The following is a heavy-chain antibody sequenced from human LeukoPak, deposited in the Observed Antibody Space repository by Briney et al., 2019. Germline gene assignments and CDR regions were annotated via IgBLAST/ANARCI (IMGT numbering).Heavy chain of an antibody. Sequence: SETLSLTCTVPGGSISSSSYYWGWIRQPPGKGLEWIGSIYYSGSTYYNPSLKSRVTISVDTSKNQFSLKLSSVTAADTAVYYCARRPSVLVVPAYFYYWGQGTLVTVSS. V-gene: IGHV4-39*01. J-gene: IGHJ4*02. CDR2: IYYSGST. D-gene: IGHD2-2*01. CDR3: ARRPSVLVVPAYFYY. CDR1: GGSISSSSYY.